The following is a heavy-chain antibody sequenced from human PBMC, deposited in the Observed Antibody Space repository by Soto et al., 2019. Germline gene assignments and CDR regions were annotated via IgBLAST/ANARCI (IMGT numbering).Heavy chain of an antibody. Sequence: GGSLRLSCAAFGFTFSSYSMNWVRQAPGKGLEWISYITSSSTTISYADSVKGRFTISRDNAKNSLYLQMNSLGAEDTAVYYCRSMVRGTSFDPWGQGTLVTVSS. CDR1: GFTFSSYS. D-gene: IGHD3-10*01. CDR2: ITSSSTTI. CDR3: RSMVRGTSFDP. J-gene: IGHJ5*02. V-gene: IGHV3-48*01.